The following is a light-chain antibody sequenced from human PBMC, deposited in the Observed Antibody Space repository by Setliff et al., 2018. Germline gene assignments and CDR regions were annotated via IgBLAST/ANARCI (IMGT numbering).Light chain of an antibody. CDR1: SSDIGGYSY. Sequence: QSALTQPASVSGSPGQSITISCTGTSSDIGGYSYVSWYQQHPGKAPKLMIYDVINRPSGISHRFSGSKSGNTASLTISGLQPEDEADYYCASYTATSTPLYVFGTGTKV. J-gene: IGLJ1*01. CDR2: DVI. CDR3: ASYTATSTPLYV. V-gene: IGLV2-14*03.